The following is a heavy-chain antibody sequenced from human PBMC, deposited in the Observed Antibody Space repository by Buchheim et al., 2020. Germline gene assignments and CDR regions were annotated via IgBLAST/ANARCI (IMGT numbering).Heavy chain of an antibody. Sequence: QVQLQESGPGLVKPSQTLSLTCTVSGGSISSGDYYWSWIRQPPGKGLEWIGYIYYSGSTYYNPSLKSRVTISVDTSKNQFSLKLSSATAADTAVYYCARASTIFGVVIPANWFDPWGQGTL. V-gene: IGHV4-30-4*01. CDR3: ARASTIFGVVIPANWFDP. CDR1: GGSISSGDYY. J-gene: IGHJ5*02. D-gene: IGHD3-3*01. CDR2: IYYSGST.